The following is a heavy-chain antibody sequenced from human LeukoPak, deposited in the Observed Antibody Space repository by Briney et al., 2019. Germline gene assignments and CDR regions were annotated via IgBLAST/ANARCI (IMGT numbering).Heavy chain of an antibody. CDR2: VYYNGNT. V-gene: IGHV4-59*01. CDR3: ARGGWSMDV. D-gene: IGHD2-15*01. J-gene: IGHJ6*03. Sequence: SETLSLTCTVSGGSISPYYWTWLRQPPGKGLEWIGYVYYNGNTNYNPSLKSRVTILADTSKNQVSLKVNSVTAADTAVYYCARGGWSMDVWGKGTTVTVSS. CDR1: GGSISPYY.